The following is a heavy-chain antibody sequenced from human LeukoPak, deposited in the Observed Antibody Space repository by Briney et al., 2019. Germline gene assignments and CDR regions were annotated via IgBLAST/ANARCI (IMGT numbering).Heavy chain of an antibody. Sequence: ASVKVSCKASGYTFTKYYIHWVRQAPGQGLEWMGLINPGGDNTNYAQKFQGRVTMTRDTSTSTVYMELSSLRSEDTAVYYCARGPSITMVRGGQWYYYMDVWGKGTMVTISS. V-gene: IGHV1-46*01. D-gene: IGHD3-10*01. CDR3: ARGPSITMVRGGQWYYYMDV. J-gene: IGHJ6*03. CDR1: GYTFTKYY. CDR2: INPGGDNT.